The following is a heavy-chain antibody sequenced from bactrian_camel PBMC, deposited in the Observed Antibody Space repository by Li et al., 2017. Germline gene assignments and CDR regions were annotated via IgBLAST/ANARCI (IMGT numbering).Heavy chain of an antibody. V-gene: IGHV3S26*01. Sequence: HVQLVESGGGLVQPGGSLRLSCVVSESVYNHYCISWFRQAPGKEREGLAGRRADGLKWYSNSMEGRFTISTDNAKNTLYLQMSSLKPEDTAMYSCAYDPRCISPTGGAWYYDTWGQGTQVTVS. D-gene: IGHD1*01. CDR1: ESVYNHYC. CDR3: AYDPRCISPTGGAWYYDT. J-gene: IGHJ4*01. CDR2: RRADGLK.